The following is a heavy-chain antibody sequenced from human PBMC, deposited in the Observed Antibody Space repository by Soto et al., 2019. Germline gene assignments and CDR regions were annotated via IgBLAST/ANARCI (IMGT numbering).Heavy chain of an antibody. D-gene: IGHD3-22*01. CDR2: ISAFNGKT. CDR3: ARDRVPKSSGFFPFDY. Sequence: QIQLVQSGAEVKKPGASVKVSCKASGYTFNTLGINWVRQAPGQGLEWMGWISAFNGKTNYAQNVQGRVTMTTDTSTSTAYVELRSLRSDDTAVYYCARDRVPKSSGFFPFDYWGHGTLVTVSS. V-gene: IGHV1-18*01. J-gene: IGHJ4*01. CDR1: GYTFNTLG.